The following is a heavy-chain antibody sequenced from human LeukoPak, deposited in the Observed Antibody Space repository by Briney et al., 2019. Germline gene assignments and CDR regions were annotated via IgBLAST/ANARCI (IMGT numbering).Heavy chain of an antibody. Sequence: QSGGSLRLSCTASGFTFRDYSINWFRQAPGRGLEWVGFIRAKADGGTTEYAASVKGRFTISRDDSKDVAYLQINNLRAEDTALYYCARDDRPSGHDFDYWGQGTLVTVSS. D-gene: IGHD6-6*01. V-gene: IGHV3-49*03. CDR2: IRAKADGGTT. CDR1: GFTFRDYS. CDR3: ARDDRPSGHDFDY. J-gene: IGHJ4*02.